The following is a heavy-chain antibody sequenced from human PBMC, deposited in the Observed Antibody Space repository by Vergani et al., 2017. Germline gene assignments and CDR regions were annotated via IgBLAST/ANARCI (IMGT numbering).Heavy chain of an antibody. D-gene: IGHD3-10*01. CDR3: ASPEDGSGSYSYYYYYYGMYV. CDR1: GGTFSSYA. J-gene: IGHJ6*04. V-gene: IGHV1-69*12. Sequence: QVQLVQSGAEVKKPGSSVKVSCKASGGTFSSYAISWVRQAPGQGLEWMGGIIPIFGSANYAQKFQGRVTITADESTSTAYMELSSLRSEDTAVYYCASPEDGSGSYSYYYYYYGMYVWGEGTTVTVSS. CDR2: IIPIFGSA.